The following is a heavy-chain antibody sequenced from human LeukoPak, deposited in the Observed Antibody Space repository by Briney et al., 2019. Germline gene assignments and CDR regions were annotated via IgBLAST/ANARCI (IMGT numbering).Heavy chain of an antibody. D-gene: IGHD2-2*01. CDR2: IYYSGST. J-gene: IGHJ3*02. CDR1: GGSISSSSYY. V-gene: IGHV4-39*01. Sequence: SETLSLTCTVSGGSISSSSYYWGWIRQPPGKGLEWIGSIYYSGSTYYNPSLKSRVTISVDTSKNQFSLKLSPVTAADTAVYYCARPAWDIVVVPAAKNDAFDIWGQGTMVTVSS. CDR3: ARPAWDIVVVPAAKNDAFDI.